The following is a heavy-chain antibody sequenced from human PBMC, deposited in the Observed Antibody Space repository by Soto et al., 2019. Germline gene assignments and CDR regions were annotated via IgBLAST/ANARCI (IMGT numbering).Heavy chain of an antibody. J-gene: IGHJ6*02. Sequence: QVQLVQSGGEVKKPGASVKVSCKASGYTFTIYGINWVRQAPGQGLEWMGWFSPDNGNTNYAQKLQGRVTMTTDTSTSTAYMELRSLRSDDTAVYYWARALGYSGYAGMDVWGQGTTVTVSS. CDR1: GYTFTIYG. D-gene: IGHD5-12*01. CDR3: ARALGYSGYAGMDV. CDR2: FSPDNGNT. V-gene: IGHV1-18*01.